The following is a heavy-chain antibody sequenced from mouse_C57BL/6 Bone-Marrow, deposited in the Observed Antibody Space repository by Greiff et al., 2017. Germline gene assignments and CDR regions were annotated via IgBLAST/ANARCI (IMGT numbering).Heavy chain of an antibody. V-gene: IGHV1-26*01. CDR3: ARPITPGAMDY. J-gene: IGHJ4*01. D-gene: IGHD1-2*01. CDR1: GYTFTDYY. Sequence: EVQLQQSGPELVKPGASVKISCKASGYTFTDYYMNWVKQSHGKSLEWIGDINPNNGGTSYNQKFKGKATLTVDKSSSTAYMELRSLTSEDSAVYYCARPITPGAMDYWGQGTSVTVSS. CDR2: INPNNGGT.